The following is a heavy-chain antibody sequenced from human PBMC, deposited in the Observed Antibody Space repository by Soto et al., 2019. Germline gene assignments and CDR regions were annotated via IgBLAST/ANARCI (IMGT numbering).Heavy chain of an antibody. J-gene: IGHJ3*01. Sequence: QVQLVQSGAEVKKPGASVRVSCKASAYTFTSYYVHWVRQAPGQGPEWMGMINPSRGGTDYAQKFQGRVTMTRDTSTTTVYMELSSLRSEDTAIYYCPRSIITTAGTDAFDLWGQGTLVTVSS. V-gene: IGHV1-46*03. CDR3: PRSIITTAGTDAFDL. D-gene: IGHD6-13*01. CDR1: AYTFTSYY. CDR2: INPSRGGT.